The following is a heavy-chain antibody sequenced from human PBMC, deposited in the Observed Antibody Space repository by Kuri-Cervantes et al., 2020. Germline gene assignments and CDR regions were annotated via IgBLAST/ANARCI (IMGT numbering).Heavy chain of an antibody. Sequence: SETLSLTCTVSGGSISSYYWSWIRQHPGKGLEWIGYIYYSGSTYYNPSLKSRVSISIDTSKNQFSLKLNSVTAADTAVYYCARETYSGYDRGFDYWGQGTLVTGYS. CDR1: GGSISSYY. D-gene: IGHD5-12*01. CDR2: IYYSGST. CDR3: ARETYSGYDRGFDY. J-gene: IGHJ4*02. V-gene: IGHV4-59*06.